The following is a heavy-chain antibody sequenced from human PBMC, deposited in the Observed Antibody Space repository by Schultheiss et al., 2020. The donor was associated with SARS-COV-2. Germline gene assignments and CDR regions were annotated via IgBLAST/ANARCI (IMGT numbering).Heavy chain of an antibody. CDR3: ASPMTTRGYWYFDL. J-gene: IGHJ2*01. Sequence: GESLKISCAASGFTFSSYGMHWVRQAPGKGLEWVSAISGSGGSTYYADSVKGRFTISRDNAKNSLYLQMNSLRAEDTAVYYCASPMTTRGYWYFDLWGRGTLVTVSS. CDR2: ISGSGGST. D-gene: IGHD4-11*01. V-gene: IGHV3-21*01. CDR1: GFTFSSYG.